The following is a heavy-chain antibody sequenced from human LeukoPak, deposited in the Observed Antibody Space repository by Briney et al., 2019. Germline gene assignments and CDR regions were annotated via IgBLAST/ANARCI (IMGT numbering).Heavy chain of an antibody. J-gene: IGHJ4*02. CDR1: GYTFSSYG. CDR3: ARDQYDSVWGSYRPYFDF. V-gene: IGHV1-18*04. CDR2: ISPYTGDT. Sequence: GASVKVSCKASGYTFSSYGMSWVRQAPGQGLEWMGSISPYTGDTKYAERLQDRVIMTTGTSTRTAYMELRSLTSDDTAVFYCARDQYDSVWGSYRPYFDFWGQGTLVTVSS. D-gene: IGHD3-16*02.